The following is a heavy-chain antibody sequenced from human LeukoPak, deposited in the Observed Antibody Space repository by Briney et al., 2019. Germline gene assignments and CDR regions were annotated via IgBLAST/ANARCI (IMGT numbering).Heavy chain of an antibody. J-gene: IGHJ4*02. V-gene: IGHV3-23*01. CDR3: AKAQPQRWLQFPRISGFDY. D-gene: IGHD5-24*01. CDR1: GFTFSSYA. Sequence: GGSLRLSCAASGFTFSSYAMSWVRQAPGKGLEWVSAISGSGGSTYYADSVKGRFTISRDNSKNTLYLQMNSLRAEDTAVYYCAKAQPQRWLQFPRISGFDYWGPGTLGTGSS. CDR2: ISGSGGST.